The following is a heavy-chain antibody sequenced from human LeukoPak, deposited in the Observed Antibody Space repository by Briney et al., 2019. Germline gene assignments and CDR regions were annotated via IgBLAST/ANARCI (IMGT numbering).Heavy chain of an antibody. Sequence: GGSLRLPCEASGFIFSSYWMSWVRQAPGKGLEWVSAISGSDGRSHYADSVKGRFTTSRDNSKNTLWLQMNSLRAEDAAVYYCAKTAGSNWSFDYWGQGTLVTVSS. CDR1: GFIFSSYW. CDR2: ISGSDGRS. CDR3: AKTAGSNWSFDY. D-gene: IGHD6-13*01. V-gene: IGHV3-23*01. J-gene: IGHJ4*02.